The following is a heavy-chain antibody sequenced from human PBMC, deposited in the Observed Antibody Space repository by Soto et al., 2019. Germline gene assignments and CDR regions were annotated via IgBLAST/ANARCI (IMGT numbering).Heavy chain of an antibody. V-gene: IGHV3-30-3*01. CDR1: GFTFSTYA. Sequence: PGGSLGLSCAASGFTFSTYAMHWVRQAPGKGLEWVAFISYDGGSKYYADSVKGRITISRDNSKNTLYLQMNSLTTDDTAVYYCAKRGPGGTNYFDYWGQGTLVTVSS. D-gene: IGHD2-8*01. CDR3: AKRGPGGTNYFDY. CDR2: ISYDGGSK. J-gene: IGHJ4*02.